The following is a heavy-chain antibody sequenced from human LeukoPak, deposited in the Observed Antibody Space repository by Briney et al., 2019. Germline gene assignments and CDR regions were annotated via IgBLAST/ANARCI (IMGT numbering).Heavy chain of an antibody. CDR3: AKGDYGDSYNWFDP. CDR1: GYTFTSYD. CDR2: MNPNSGNT. Sequence: ASVKVSCKASGYTFTSYDINWVRQATGQGLEWMGWMNPNSGNTGYAQKFQGRVTITRNTSISTAYMELSSLRAEDTAVYYCAKGDYGDSYNWFDPWGQGTLVTVSS. D-gene: IGHD4-17*01. J-gene: IGHJ5*02. V-gene: IGHV1-8*03.